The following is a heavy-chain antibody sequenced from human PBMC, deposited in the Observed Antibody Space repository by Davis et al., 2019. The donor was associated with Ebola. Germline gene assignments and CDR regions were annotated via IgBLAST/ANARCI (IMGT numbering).Heavy chain of an antibody. Sequence: ALVKVSCKASGYTFTSYYMHWVRQAPGQGLEWMGIINPSGGSTSYAQKFQGRVTMTRDTSTSTVYMELSSLRSEDTAVYYCARELVVVIATSDYYYYGMDVWGQGTTVTVSS. D-gene: IGHD2-21*01. CDR3: ARELVVVIATSDYYYYGMDV. V-gene: IGHV1-46*01. J-gene: IGHJ6*02. CDR1: GYTFTSYY. CDR2: INPSGGST.